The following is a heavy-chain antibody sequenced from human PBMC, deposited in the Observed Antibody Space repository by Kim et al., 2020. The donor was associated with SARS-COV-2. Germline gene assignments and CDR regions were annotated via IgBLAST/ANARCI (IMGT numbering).Heavy chain of an antibody. J-gene: IGHJ6*02. V-gene: IGHV1-69*06. CDR2: IIDIFGKA. Sequence: SVKVSCKASGGTFSSYGISWVRQAPGQGLEWMGGIIDIFGKANYAQKLQGRVTITADKTTSTAYMEVRSLRSEDTAVYYCATQLWIVATIKHYYYGLDVWGQGTTVTVSS. D-gene: IGHD5-12*01. CDR3: ATQLWIVATIKHYYYGLDV. CDR1: GGTFSSYG.